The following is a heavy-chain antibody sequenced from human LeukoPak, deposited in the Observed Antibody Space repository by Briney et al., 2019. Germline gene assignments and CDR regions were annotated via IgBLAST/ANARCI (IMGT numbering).Heavy chain of an antibody. J-gene: IGHJ5*02. CDR3: ARKGDLGYCSSTSCYNWFDP. Sequence: GGXXXXXCAASGFTFSSYSMNWVRQAPGKGLECVSSISSGSSYTYYADSVKGRFTISRDKAKNSLYMQMNSLRAEDTAVYYCARKGDLGYCSSTSCYNWFDPWGQGTLVTVSS. CDR2: ISSGSSYT. D-gene: IGHD2-2*01. V-gene: IGHV3-21*01. CDR1: GFTFSSYS.